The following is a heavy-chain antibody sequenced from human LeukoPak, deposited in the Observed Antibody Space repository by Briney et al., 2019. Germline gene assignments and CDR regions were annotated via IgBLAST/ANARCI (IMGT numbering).Heavy chain of an antibody. V-gene: IGHV4-30-2*01. CDR2: IYHSGST. Sequence: PQTLSLTCAVSGGSISSGGYSWSWIRQPPGKGLEWIGYIYHSGSTYYNPSLKSRVTISVDRSKNQFSLKLSSVTAADTAVYYCARRYCGGDCYSNQEYYFDYWGQGTLVTVSS. J-gene: IGHJ4*02. CDR3: ARRYCGGDCYSNQEYYFDY. D-gene: IGHD2-21*02. CDR1: GGSISSGGYS.